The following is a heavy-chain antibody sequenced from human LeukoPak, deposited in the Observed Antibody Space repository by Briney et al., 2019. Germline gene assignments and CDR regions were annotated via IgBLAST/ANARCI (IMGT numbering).Heavy chain of an antibody. D-gene: IGHD6-25*01. V-gene: IGHV1-69*04. J-gene: IGHJ3*02. CDR3: ASPEGCTSGAFDI. CDR2: IIPILGIA. Sequence: GSSVKVSCKASGGTFSSYAISWVRQAPGQGLEWMGRIIPILGIANYAQKFQGRVTITADKSTSTAYMELSSLRSEDTAVYYCASPEGCTSGAFDIWGQGTMVTVSS. CDR1: GGTFSSYA.